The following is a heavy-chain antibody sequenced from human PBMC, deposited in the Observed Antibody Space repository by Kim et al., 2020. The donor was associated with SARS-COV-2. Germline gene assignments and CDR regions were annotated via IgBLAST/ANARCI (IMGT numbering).Heavy chain of an antibody. V-gene: IGHV1-69*13. CDR1: GGTFSSSA. J-gene: IGHJ5*02. D-gene: IGHD6-6*01. CDR2: IIPFFGTP. Sequence: SVKVSCKASGGTFSSSAFNWVRHAPGQGLEWMGGIIPFFGTPNYAQKFQGRITITADDSTTTAYMELSSLRSEDTAVYFCARGPVDGFKLEGFLWFDTWGQGTLVSVSS. CDR3: ARGPVDGFKLEGFLWFDT.